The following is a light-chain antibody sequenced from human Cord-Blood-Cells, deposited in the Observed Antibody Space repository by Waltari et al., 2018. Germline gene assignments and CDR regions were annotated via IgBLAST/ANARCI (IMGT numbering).Light chain of an antibody. CDR3: QSADSSGTWV. Sequence: SYELTQPPSVSVSPGQTARITCSGDALPKQYAYWYQQKPGQPPVLGIYKDSERPSGIPERFSGSSSGTTVTLTISGVQAEDEADYYCQSADSSGTWVFGGGTKLTVL. CDR1: ALPKQY. CDR2: KDS. J-gene: IGLJ3*02. V-gene: IGLV3-25*03.